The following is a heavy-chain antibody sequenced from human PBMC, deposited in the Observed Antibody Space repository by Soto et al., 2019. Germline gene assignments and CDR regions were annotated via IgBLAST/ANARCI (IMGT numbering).Heavy chain of an antibody. J-gene: IGHJ6*02. Sequence: QVQLVQSGAEVKKPGSSVKVSCKASGGTFSSYAIGWVRQAPGQGLEWMGGIIPIFGTANYAQKFQGRVTITADESTSTAYMELSSLRSEDTAVYYCARHPPAVYYYGMDVWGQGTTVTVSS. V-gene: IGHV1-69*12. CDR2: IIPIFGTA. CDR1: GGTFSSYA. CDR3: ARHPPAVYYYGMDV.